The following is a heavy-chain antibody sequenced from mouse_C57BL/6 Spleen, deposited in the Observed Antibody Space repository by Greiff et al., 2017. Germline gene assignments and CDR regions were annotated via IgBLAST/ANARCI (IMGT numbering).Heavy chain of an antibody. CDR1: GYTFTSYG. Sequence: QVQLQQSGAELARPGASVKLSCKASGYTFTSYGISWVKQRTGQGLEWIGEIYPRSGNTYYNEKFKGKATLTADKSSSTAYMELRSLTSEDSAVYFCARDDDYVEDYFDYWGQGTTRTVSS. V-gene: IGHV1-81*01. CDR2: IYPRSGNT. J-gene: IGHJ2*01. D-gene: IGHD2-4*01. CDR3: ARDDDYVEDYFDY.